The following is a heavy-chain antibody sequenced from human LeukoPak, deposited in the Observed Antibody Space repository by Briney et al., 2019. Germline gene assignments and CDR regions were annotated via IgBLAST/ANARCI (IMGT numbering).Heavy chain of an antibody. Sequence: SETLSLTCTVSGGSISSSSYYWGWIRQPPGKGLEWIGSIYYSGSTYYNPSLKSRVTISVDTSKNQFSLKLSSVTAADTAVYYCASTDSSGWYYYYGMDVWGQGTTVTVSS. CDR1: GGSISSSSYY. CDR2: IYYSGST. D-gene: IGHD6-19*01. CDR3: ASTDSSGWYYYYGMDV. V-gene: IGHV4-39*01. J-gene: IGHJ6*02.